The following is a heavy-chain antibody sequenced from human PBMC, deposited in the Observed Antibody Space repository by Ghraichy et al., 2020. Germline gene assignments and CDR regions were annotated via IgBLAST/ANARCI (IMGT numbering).Heavy chain of an antibody. CDR3: AKGGYCSSTSCWVIDAFDI. J-gene: IGHJ3*02. CDR2: ISGSGGST. Sequence: GGPLRLSCAASGFTFSSYAMSWVRQAPGKGLEWVSAISGSGGSTYYADSVKGRFTISRDNSKNTLYLQMNSLRAEDTAVYYCAKGGYCSSTSCWVIDAFDIWGQGTMVTVSS. V-gene: IGHV3-23*01. CDR1: GFTFSSYA. D-gene: IGHD2-2*03.